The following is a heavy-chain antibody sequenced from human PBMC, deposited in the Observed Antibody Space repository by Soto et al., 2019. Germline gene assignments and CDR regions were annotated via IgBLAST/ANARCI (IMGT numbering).Heavy chain of an antibody. Sequence: QVQLVESGGGVVQPGRSLRLSCAASGFTFSSYGMHWVRQAPGKGLEWVAVISYDGSNKYYADSVKGRFTISRDNSKNTLYLQMNSLRAEDTAVYYCAKVYPPVRYGMDVWGQGTTVTVSS. J-gene: IGHJ6*02. CDR2: ISYDGSNK. CDR3: AKVYPPVRYGMDV. D-gene: IGHD3-10*01. CDR1: GFTFSSYG. V-gene: IGHV3-30*18.